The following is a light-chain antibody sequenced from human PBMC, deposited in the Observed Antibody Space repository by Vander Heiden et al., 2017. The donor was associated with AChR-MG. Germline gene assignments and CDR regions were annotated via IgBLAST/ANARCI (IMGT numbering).Light chain of an antibody. CDR3: QQYNSYST. Sequence: DIKMTQSPSTLSASVGDRVTITCRASQSSSSWLAWYQQKPGKAPKLLIYDASSLESGVPSRFSGSGSGTEFTLTISSLQPDDFATYYCQQYNSYSTFGQGTKLEIK. CDR1: QSSSSW. J-gene: IGKJ2*01. CDR2: DAS. V-gene: IGKV1-5*01.